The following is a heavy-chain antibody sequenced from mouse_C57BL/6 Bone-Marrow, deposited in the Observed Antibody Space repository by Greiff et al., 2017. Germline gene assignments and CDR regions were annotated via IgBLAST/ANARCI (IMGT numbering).Heavy chain of an antibody. D-gene: IGHD1-1*01. V-gene: IGHV5-6*01. Sequence: EVQVVESGGDLVKPGGSLKLSCAASGFTFSSYGMSWVRQTPDKRLEWVATISSGGSYTYYPDSVKGRFTISRDNAKNTLYLQMSSLKSEDTAMYYCAGHDYYGSPFAYWGQGALVTVSA. CDR2: ISSGGSYT. CDR3: AGHDYYGSPFAY. J-gene: IGHJ3*01. CDR1: GFTFSSYG.